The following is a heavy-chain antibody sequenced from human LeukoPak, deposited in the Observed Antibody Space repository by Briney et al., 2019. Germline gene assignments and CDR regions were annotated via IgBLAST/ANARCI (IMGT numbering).Heavy chain of an antibody. Sequence: GGSLRLSCAASGFTFDEYGMSWVRHAPGKVLEWVSGISLNGGASGYADSVRGRFTISRDNANNSISLQMNSLRVEDTALYYCVRSITMFQYWGQGTLVTVSS. CDR3: VRSITMFQY. J-gene: IGHJ1*01. D-gene: IGHD3-10*01. V-gene: IGHV3-20*04. CDR2: ISLNGGAS. CDR1: GFTFDEYG.